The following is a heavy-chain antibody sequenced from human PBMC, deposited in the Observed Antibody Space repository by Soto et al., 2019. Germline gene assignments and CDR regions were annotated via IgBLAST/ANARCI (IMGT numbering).Heavy chain of an antibody. CDR3: ARDVPSIAARTYSYYGMDV. CDR1: GYTFTSYG. D-gene: IGHD6-6*01. Sequence: ASVKVSCKASGYTFTSYGISWVRQAPGQGLEWMGWISAYNGNTNYAQKLQGRVTMTTDTSTSTAYMELRSLRSDDTAVYYCARDVPSIAARTYSYYGMDVWGQGTTVTVSS. CDR2: ISAYNGNT. V-gene: IGHV1-18*01. J-gene: IGHJ6*02.